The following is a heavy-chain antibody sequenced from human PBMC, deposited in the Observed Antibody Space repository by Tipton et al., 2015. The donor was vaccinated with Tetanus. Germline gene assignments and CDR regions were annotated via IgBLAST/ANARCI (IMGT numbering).Heavy chain of an antibody. CDR1: GGSIDSSNYY. Sequence: GLVKPSETLSLTCSVSGGSIDSSNYYWAWVRQPPGKGLEWLGSGVSSGRTYYNPSLKSRVTTFVDTSKNRFSLRLNSMTAADTGVYFCARRSYCTSTRCFDAFDLWGPGTRVTVSS. CDR2: GVSSGRT. CDR3: ARRSYCTSTRCFDAFDL. J-gene: IGHJ3*01. V-gene: IGHV4-39*02. D-gene: IGHD2-8*01.